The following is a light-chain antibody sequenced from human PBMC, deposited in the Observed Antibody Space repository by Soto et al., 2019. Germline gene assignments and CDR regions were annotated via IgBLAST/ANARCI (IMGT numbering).Light chain of an antibody. CDR1: QSVTRN. CDR3: QQYHHWPVT. CDR2: AAS. J-gene: IGKJ4*01. Sequence: EIVMTQSPATLSVSPGERVTLSCRASQSVTRNLAWYQHTPGQSPRLLISAASSGATGLPSRFSGSGSGTDFTLTISSLQSADAAVYYCQQYHHWPVTFGGGTKVEIK. V-gene: IGKV3-15*01.